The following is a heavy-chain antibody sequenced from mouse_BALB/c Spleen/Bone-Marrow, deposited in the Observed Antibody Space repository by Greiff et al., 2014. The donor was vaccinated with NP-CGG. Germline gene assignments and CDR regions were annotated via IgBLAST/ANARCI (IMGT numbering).Heavy chain of an antibody. CDR3: ARGYQRILAY. Sequence: QVQLQQPGAELAKPGASVKMSCKASGYTFTNYWMHWVKQRPGQGLEWIGYINPSTGYTEYNQKFKDKATLPADKSSSTAYMQLSSLTSEDSAVYYCARGYQRILAYWGQGTLVTVSA. V-gene: IGHV1-7*01. J-gene: IGHJ3*01. CDR2: INPSTGYT. CDR1: GYTFTNYW.